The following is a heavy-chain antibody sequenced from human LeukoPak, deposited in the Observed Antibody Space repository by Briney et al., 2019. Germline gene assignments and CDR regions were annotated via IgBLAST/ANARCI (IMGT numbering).Heavy chain of an antibody. CDR3: ARDGGGSTREDYMDV. J-gene: IGHJ6*03. CDR1: GFTFSTYW. D-gene: IGHD2-2*01. Sequence: GGSLRLSCAASGFTFSTYWMHWVRQAPGKGLEWVAVISYDGSNKYYADSVKGRFTISRDNSKNTLYLQMNSLRAEDTAVYYCARDGGGSTREDYMDVWGKGTTVTVSS. CDR2: ISYDGSNK. V-gene: IGHV3-30-3*01.